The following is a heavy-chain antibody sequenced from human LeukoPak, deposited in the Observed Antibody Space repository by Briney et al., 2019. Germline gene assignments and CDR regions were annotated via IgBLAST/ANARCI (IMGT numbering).Heavy chain of an antibody. V-gene: IGHV3-74*01. J-gene: IGHJ4*02. CDR1: GFTFSSYW. CDR2: INSDGSST. D-gene: IGHD6-19*01. CDR3: ASWYSSGWYSFDY. Sequence: GGSLRLSCAASGFTFSSYWMHWVRQAPGKGLVWVSRINSDGSSTSYADSVKSRLTISRDNDKNTLYLQMNSLRGEDTAVYYCASWYSSGWYSFDYWGQGTLVTVSS.